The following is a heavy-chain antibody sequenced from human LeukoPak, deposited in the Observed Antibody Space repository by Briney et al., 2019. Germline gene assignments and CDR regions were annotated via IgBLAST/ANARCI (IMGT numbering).Heavy chain of an antibody. CDR2: LRGDGET. D-gene: IGHD3-16*01. J-gene: IGHJ4*02. V-gene: IGHV3-23*01. Sequence: GGSLRLSCAASGFTFSSYAMSWVRQAPARGLEWVSSLRGDGETFYADSVKGRFTLSRDESRNTVYLQMNNLRVEDTAEYFCAKASWVSSADAVLWGQGTLVSVSS. CDR1: GFTFSSYA. CDR3: AKASWVSSADAVL.